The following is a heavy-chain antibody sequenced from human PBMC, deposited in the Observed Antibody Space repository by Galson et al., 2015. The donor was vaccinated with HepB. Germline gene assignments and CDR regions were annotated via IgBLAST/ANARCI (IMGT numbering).Heavy chain of an antibody. D-gene: IGHD7-27*01. CDR2: ISSTSAYI. J-gene: IGHJ4*02. Sequence: LRLSCAASGFTFSNYNMNWVRQAPGKGLEWVSSISSTSAYIYYADSVKGRFTVSRDNAKNSLYLQMNSLRDEDTAVYYCARDPPLGTPFDYWGQGTLVTVSS. V-gene: IGHV3-21*01. CDR1: GFTFSNYN. CDR3: ARDPPLGTPFDY.